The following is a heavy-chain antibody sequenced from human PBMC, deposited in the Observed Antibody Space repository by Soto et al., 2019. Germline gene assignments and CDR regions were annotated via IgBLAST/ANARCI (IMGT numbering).Heavy chain of an antibody. CDR3: ARVSPNHDARTRDDDFWSGLDAFDI. CDR2: IYYSGST. D-gene: IGHD3-3*01. V-gene: IGHV4-61*01. Sequence: SETLSLTCVVSGYSITSGYYWGWVRQPPGKGLEWIGYIYYSGSTNYNPSLKSRVTISVDTSKNQFSLKLSSVTAADTAVYYCARVSPNHDARTRDDDFWSGLDAFDIWGQGTMVTVSS. J-gene: IGHJ3*02. CDR1: GYSITSGYY.